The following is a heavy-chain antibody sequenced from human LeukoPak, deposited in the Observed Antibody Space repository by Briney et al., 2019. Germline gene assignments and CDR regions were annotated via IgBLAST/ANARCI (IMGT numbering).Heavy chain of an antibody. CDR1: GYTFTSYG. Sequence: ASVKVSCKASGYTFTSYGISWVRQAPGQGLEWVGSISTKNGYTKLAQKFQGRVAMTKDTSANTIYMDLKSLTFDDTAVYYCAREKLWFGEFPFDNWGQGTLVSVSS. J-gene: IGHJ4*02. D-gene: IGHD3-10*01. V-gene: IGHV1-18*01. CDR2: ISTKNGYT. CDR3: AREKLWFGEFPFDN.